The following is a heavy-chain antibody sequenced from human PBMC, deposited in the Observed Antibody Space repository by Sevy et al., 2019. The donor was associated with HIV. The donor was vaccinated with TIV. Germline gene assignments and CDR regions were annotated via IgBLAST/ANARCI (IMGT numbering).Heavy chain of an antibody. CDR3: ARMGDYFDTSGYYPLKY. D-gene: IGHD3-22*01. CDR2: INAVTGGT. V-gene: IGHV1-2*02. CDR1: GYTFTGYY. J-gene: IGHJ4*02. Sequence: ASVKVSCKASGYTFTGYYIHWLRQAPGQGLEWMGWINAVTGGTFFARRFQDRVTLTTGKTITTAFMEMSVLRSDDTAEYYCARMGDYFDTSGYYPLKYWGQGTLVTVSS.